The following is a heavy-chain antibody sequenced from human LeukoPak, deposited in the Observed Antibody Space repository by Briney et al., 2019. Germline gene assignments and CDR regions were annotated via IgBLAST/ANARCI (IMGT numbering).Heavy chain of an antibody. CDR3: AGDTPPGGDYYFDY. CDR2: IWNAGTNA. Sequence: GSLRLSCAASGFSFSTYGMHWVRQAPGKGLEWVALIWNAGTNAYYADSVKGRFTISRDNSKNTLYLQMNSLRAEDTAVYYCAGDTPPGGDYYFDYWGQGTLVIVSS. J-gene: IGHJ4*02. CDR1: GFSFSTYG. V-gene: IGHV3-33*01. D-gene: IGHD3-16*01.